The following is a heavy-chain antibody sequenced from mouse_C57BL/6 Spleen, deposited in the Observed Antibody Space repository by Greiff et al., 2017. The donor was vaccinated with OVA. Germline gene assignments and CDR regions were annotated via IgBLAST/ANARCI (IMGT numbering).Heavy chain of an antibody. V-gene: IGHV5-4*01. CDR3: ARDRSYAMDY. J-gene: IGHJ4*01. Sequence: EVKLVESGGGLVKPGGSLKLSCAASGFTFSSYAMSWVRPTPEKRLEWVATISAGGSYTSYPDNVKGRFTISRDKAKNNLYLQMSHLKSEDTAMYYCARDRSYAMDYWGQGTSVTVSS. CDR1: GFTFSSYA. CDR2: ISAGGSYT.